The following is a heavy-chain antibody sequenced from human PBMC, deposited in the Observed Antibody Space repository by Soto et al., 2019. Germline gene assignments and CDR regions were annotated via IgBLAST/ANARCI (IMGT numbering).Heavy chain of an antibody. CDR1: GGSFSGYY. D-gene: IGHD3-10*01. CDR2: INHSGST. Sequence: SETLSLTCAVYGGSFSGYYWSWIRQPPGKGLEWIGEINHSGSTNYNPSLKSRVTISVDTSKNQFSLKLSSVTAADTAVYYCARVQYYGSGSYYKTYYYYYYMDVWGKGTTVTVSS. J-gene: IGHJ6*03. CDR3: ARVQYYGSGSYYKTYYYYYYMDV. V-gene: IGHV4-34*01.